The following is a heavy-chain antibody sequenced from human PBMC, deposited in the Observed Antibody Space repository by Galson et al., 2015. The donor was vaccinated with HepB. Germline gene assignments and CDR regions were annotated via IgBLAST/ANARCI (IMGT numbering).Heavy chain of an antibody. V-gene: IGHV4-59*01. CDR1: GGAISRYS. CDR2: IHYSGST. CDR3: ARDHHSSSWSWFDP. Sequence: ETLSLTCTVSGGAISRYSWGWIRQPPGKGLEWIGYIHYSGSTNYNPSLKSRVTISVDTSKKQFSLKLSSVTAADTAVYYCARDHHSSSWSWFDPWGQGTLVSVSS. D-gene: IGHD6-13*01. J-gene: IGHJ5*02.